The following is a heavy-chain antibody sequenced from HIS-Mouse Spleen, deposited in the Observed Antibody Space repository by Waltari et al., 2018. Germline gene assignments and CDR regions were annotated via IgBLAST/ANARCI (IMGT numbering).Heavy chain of an antibody. D-gene: IGHD6-6*01. J-gene: IGHJ6*02. V-gene: IGHV3-53*01. CDR2: SYSGGRK. CDR3: ARDTVIAARSYGMDV. Sequence: EVQLVESGGGLIQPGGSLRLSCAASGFTVSSNYMSWVRQAPGKGREWVSVSYSGGRKYYADSVKGRFTISRDNSKNTLYLQMNSLRAEDTAVYYCARDTVIAARSYGMDVWGQGTTVTVSS. CDR1: GFTVSSNY.